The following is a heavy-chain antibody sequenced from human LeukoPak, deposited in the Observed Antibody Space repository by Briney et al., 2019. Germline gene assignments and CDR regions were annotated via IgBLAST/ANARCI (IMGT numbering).Heavy chain of an antibody. CDR2: IYTSGST. D-gene: IGHD3-22*01. Sequence: PSETLSLTCTVSGGSISSYYWSWIRQPAGKGLEWIGRIYTSGSTNYNPSLKSRVTISVDKSKNQFSLKLSSVTAADTAVYCCARDRRDSSGYQFDYWGQGTLVTVSS. CDR3: ARDRRDSSGYQFDY. V-gene: IGHV4-4*07. J-gene: IGHJ4*02. CDR1: GGSISSYY.